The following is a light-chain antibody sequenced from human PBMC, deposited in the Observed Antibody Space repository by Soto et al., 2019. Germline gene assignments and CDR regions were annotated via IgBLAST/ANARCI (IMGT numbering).Light chain of an antibody. CDR3: HHYGSSPGLT. CDR1: QSVSRNY. CDR2: GAS. V-gene: IGKV3-20*01. J-gene: IGKJ4*01. Sequence: EIVLTQSPGTLSLSPGATATLSCRASQSVSRNYLAWFQQKPGQAPRLLIHGASSRAAGTPDRFSGSGSGTDFTLTISRLESEDSAVYYCHHYGSSPGLTFGGGTKVDIK.